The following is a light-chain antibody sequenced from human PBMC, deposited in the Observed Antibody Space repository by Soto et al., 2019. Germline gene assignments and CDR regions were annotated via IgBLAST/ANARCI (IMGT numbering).Light chain of an antibody. Sequence: EIVLTQSPGTLSLSPGERATLSCRASQTIAGTYLAWYQQKPGQAPRLLLYGASSRATGIPDRFSGSGSGTAFTLTISRLEPEDFAVYYCQQYGSSPYNFGQGTKLEIK. CDR3: QQYGSSPYN. V-gene: IGKV3-20*01. CDR1: QTIAGTY. J-gene: IGKJ2*01. CDR2: GAS.